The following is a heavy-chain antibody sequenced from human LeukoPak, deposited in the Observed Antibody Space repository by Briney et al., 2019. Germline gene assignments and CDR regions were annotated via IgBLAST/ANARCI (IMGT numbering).Heavy chain of an antibody. V-gene: IGHV3-21*01. CDR3: ARMALTGYSSGWYSR. CDR2: ISSSSSYI. Sequence: PGGSLRLSCAASGFTFSSYSMNWVRQAPGKGLEWVSSISSSSSYIYYADSVKGRFTISRDNAKNSLYLQMNSLRAEDTAVYYCARMALTGYSSGWYSRWGQGTLVIVSS. CDR1: GFTFSSYS. J-gene: IGHJ4*02. D-gene: IGHD6-19*01.